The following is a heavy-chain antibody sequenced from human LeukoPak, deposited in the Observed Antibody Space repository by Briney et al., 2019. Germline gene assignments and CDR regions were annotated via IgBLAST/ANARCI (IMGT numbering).Heavy chain of an antibody. J-gene: IGHJ6*04. D-gene: IGHD3-10*02. V-gene: IGHV3-30*02. CDR2: ILFDGSNK. Sequence: GGSLRLSCAASGFSFSRYGMHWVRQAPGKGLEWVAFILFDGSNKYYTDSVKGRFTISRDDSKNTLFLQMKSLRAEDTAVYYCAELGITMIGGVWGKGTTVTISS. CDR3: AELGITMIGGV. CDR1: GFSFSRYG.